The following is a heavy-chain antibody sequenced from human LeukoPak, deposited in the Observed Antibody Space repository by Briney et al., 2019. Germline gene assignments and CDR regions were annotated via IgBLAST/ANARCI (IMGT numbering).Heavy chain of an antibody. CDR3: ARGIAAAEEHL. D-gene: IGHD6-13*01. V-gene: IGHV3-7*01. J-gene: IGHJ5*02. Sequence: DSVKGRFTISRDNAKNSLFLQMNRLRVEDTAVYYCARGIAAAEEHLWGQGTLVTVSS.